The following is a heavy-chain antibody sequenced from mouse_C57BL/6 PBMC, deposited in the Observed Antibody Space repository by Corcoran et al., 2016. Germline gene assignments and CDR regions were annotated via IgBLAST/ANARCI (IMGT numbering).Heavy chain of an antibody. CDR3: ARKRVYDGYLNWFDY. V-gene: IGHV1-81*01. Sequence: QVQLQQSGAELARPGASVKLSCKASGYTFTSYGISWVKQRTGQGLEWIGEIYPRSGNTYYNEKFKGKATLTADKSSSTAYMELRSLTSEDSAVYFCARKRVYDGYLNWFDYWGQGTTLTVSS. D-gene: IGHD2-3*01. J-gene: IGHJ2*01. CDR2: IYPRSGNT. CDR1: GYTFTSYG.